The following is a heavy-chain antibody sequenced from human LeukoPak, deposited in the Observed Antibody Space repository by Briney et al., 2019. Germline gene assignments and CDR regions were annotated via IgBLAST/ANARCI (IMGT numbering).Heavy chain of an antibody. Sequence: ASVKVSCKASGYTFTSYYMHWVRQAPGQGLEWMGIINPSGGSTSYAQKFQGRVTMTRDMSTSTVYMELSSLRSEDTAVYYCARDLRDPNLTIRSHKLDLTAFDIWGQGTMVTVSS. V-gene: IGHV1-46*01. CDR3: ARDLRDPNLTIRSHKLDLTAFDI. D-gene: IGHD3-10*01. J-gene: IGHJ3*02. CDR2: INPSGGST. CDR1: GYTFTSYY.